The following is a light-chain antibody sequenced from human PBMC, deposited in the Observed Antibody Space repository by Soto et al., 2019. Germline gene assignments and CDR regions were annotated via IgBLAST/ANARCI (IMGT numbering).Light chain of an antibody. Sequence: QLVLTQSPSASASLGGSVKLTCTLSSGHSNYAIAWHQQQPGKGPRYLMKLYSDGRHNKGAGIPDRFSGSSSGAERYLSISSLQSEDEADYSCQTWGTGIRVFGGGTKVTVL. CDR1: SGHSNYA. CDR2: LYSDGRH. J-gene: IGLJ3*02. CDR3: QTWGTGIRV. V-gene: IGLV4-69*01.